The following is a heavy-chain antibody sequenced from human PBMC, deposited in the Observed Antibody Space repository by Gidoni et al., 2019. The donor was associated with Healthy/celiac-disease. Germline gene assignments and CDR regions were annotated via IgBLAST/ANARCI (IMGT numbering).Heavy chain of an antibody. J-gene: IGHJ6*02. CDR2: IYTSGST. V-gene: IGHV4-61*02. CDR3: ARDSRITGRGADYYGMDV. Sequence: QVQLHESGPGLVKPSQTLSLTCTVSGGSLSSGSYYWSWIRQPAGKGLEWIGRIYTSGSTNYNPSLKSRVTISVDTSKNQFSLKLSSVTAADTAVYYCARDSRITGRGADYYGMDVWGQGTTVTVSS. CDR1: GGSLSSGSYY. D-gene: IGHD1-20*01.